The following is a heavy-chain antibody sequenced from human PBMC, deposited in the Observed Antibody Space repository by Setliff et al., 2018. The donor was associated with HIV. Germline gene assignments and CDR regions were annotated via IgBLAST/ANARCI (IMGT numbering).Heavy chain of an antibody. CDR1: GYTLSTYA. CDR2: INSDNGNT. V-gene: IGHV1-3*01. Sequence: ASVKVSCKASGYTLSTYALYWVRQAPGQGLEWMGWINSDNGNTKFSQKFQGRVTITADTTASTAYMVLSSLTSEDTAVYYCARGGAREYQLLYNYFDPWGQGTLVTVSS. D-gene: IGHD2-2*01. CDR3: ARGGAREYQLLYNYFDP. J-gene: IGHJ5*02.